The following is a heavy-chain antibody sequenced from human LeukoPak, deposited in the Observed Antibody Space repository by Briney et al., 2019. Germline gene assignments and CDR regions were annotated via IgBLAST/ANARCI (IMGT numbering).Heavy chain of an antibody. CDR1: GFTFSSHA. V-gene: IGHV3-64D*09. D-gene: IGHD1-7*01. CDR2: ISGNGDTT. CDR3: VRELNAANWCDP. J-gene: IGHJ5*02. Sequence: GGSLTQSCSGSGFTFSSHAMHWVRQAPGKGLESVSAISGNGDTTYYGDSVKGRFTISRDNSKNMLYLQMTSLRPEDTAVYYCVRELNAANWCDPWGQGTLVTVSS.